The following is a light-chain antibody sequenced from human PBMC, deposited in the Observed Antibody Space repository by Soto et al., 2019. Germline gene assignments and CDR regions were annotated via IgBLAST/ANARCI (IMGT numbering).Light chain of an antibody. CDR2: GAS. CDR3: QQYNEWPLT. Sequence: EIVLTQSPGTLSLSPGERATLSCRASQSVSNNYLAWYQQKPGQAPRLLIYGASTRATGIPARFSGGGSGTEFTLTISSLQSADFAVYYCQQYNEWPLTFGGGTKVDIK. V-gene: IGKV3-15*01. J-gene: IGKJ4*01. CDR1: QSVSNN.